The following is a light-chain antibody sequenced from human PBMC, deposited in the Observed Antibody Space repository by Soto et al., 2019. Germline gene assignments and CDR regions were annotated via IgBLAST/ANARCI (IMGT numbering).Light chain of an antibody. V-gene: IGKV2-28*01. Sequence: DVVMPQSPLSLSVTPGESASISCRSSQSLLHSNGNNYLDWYLQRPGQPPQLLIYLRSERAYVGPDRFGGCGSRTEFTLEISRVEAEDVGVYYCMHARRDLTITFGQGTRLEIK. CDR2: LRS. CDR3: MHARRDLTIT. CDR1: QSLLHSNGNNY. J-gene: IGKJ5*01.